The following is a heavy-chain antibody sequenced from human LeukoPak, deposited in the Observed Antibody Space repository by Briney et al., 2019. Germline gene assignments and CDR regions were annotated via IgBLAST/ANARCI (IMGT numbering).Heavy chain of an antibody. J-gene: IGHJ4*02. D-gene: IGHD1-1*01. V-gene: IGHV1-69*13. Sequence: SVKVSCKASGGTFSSYAISWVRQAPGQGLEWMGGIIPIFGTANYAQKFQGRVTITADEYTSTAYMELSRLRSDDTAVYYCAIDFTTGSIAVDYWGQGTLVTVSS. CDR2: IIPIFGTA. CDR3: AIDFTTGSIAVDY. CDR1: GGTFSSYA.